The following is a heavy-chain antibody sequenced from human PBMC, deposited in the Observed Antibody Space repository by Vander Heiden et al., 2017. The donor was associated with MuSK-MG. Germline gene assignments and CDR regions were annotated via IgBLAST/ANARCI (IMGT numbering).Heavy chain of an antibody. CDR2: IHQSGST. J-gene: IGHJ4*02. CDR3: ARTGYCSGGSCYWNY. Sequence: QLQLQESGPGLVKPSETLSLTCAVSGASISSSNDYWGWIRQPPGKGLEWIGSIHQSGSTFFNPSLKSRVTISLGTSKNRFSLRLSSVTAADTAVYFCARTGYCSGGSCYWNYWGQGTLVTVSS. CDR1: GASISSSNDY. V-gene: IGHV4-39*07. D-gene: IGHD2-15*01.